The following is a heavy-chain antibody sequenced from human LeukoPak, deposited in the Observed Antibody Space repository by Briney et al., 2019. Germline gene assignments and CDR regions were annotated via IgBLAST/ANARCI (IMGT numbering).Heavy chain of an antibody. V-gene: IGHV3-48*03. J-gene: IGHJ4*02. D-gene: IGHD2-2*01. Sequence: GGSLRLSCAASGFTFSSYEMNWVRQAPGKGLEWVSYISSSGSTIYYAGSVKGRFTISRDNAKNSLYLQMNSLRAEDTAVYYCARGVVPAAVWGQGTLVTVSS. CDR1: GFTFSSYE. CDR3: ARGVVPAAV. CDR2: ISSSGSTI.